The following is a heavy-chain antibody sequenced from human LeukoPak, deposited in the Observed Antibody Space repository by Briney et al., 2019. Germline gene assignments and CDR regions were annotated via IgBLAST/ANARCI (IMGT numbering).Heavy chain of an antibody. CDR1: GGSISSYY. Sequence: SETLSLTCTVSGGSISSYYWSWIRQPPGKGLEWIGYIYYSGSTNYNPSLKSRVTISVDTSKNQFSLKLSSVTAADTAVYYCARARRGERCGYSGYASYSSGWPLDYWGQGTLVTVSS. CDR2: IYYSGST. J-gene: IGHJ4*02. V-gene: IGHV4-59*01. D-gene: IGHD5-12*01. CDR3: ARARRGERCGYSGYASYSSGWPLDY.